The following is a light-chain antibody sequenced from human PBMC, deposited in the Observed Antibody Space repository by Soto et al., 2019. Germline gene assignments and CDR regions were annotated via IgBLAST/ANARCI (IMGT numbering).Light chain of an antibody. CDR2: RNN. V-gene: IGLV1-47*01. J-gene: IGLJ2*01. Sequence: QSVLTQPPSASGTSGQRVTISCSGSSSNIGSNYVYRYQQLPGTAPKLLIYRNNQRPSGVPDRFSGSKSGTSASLAISGLRSEDEADYYCAAWDDSLSVVFGGGTKLTVL. CDR1: SSNIGSNY. CDR3: AAWDDSLSVV.